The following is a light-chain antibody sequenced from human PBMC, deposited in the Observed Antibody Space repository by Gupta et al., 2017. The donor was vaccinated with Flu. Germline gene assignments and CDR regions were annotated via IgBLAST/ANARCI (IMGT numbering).Light chain of an antibody. Sequence: DIRVTQSPSTLSASVGDRVRITCRTSHDIHIWLAWYQQKPGKAPKLLISKASNVETGVPSRFCGSGSGTXFTLTVXNLQPDDFATYYCQQDKNSSWTFGXGTKVEIK. CDR2: KAS. CDR3: QQDKNSSWT. CDR1: HDIHIW. V-gene: IGKV1-5*03. J-gene: IGKJ1*01.